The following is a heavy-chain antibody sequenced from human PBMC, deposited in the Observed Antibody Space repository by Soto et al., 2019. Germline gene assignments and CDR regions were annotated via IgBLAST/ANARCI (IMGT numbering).Heavy chain of an antibody. V-gene: IGHV1-69*02. CDR2: IIPILGIA. D-gene: IGHD2-21*02. J-gene: IGHJ5*02. Sequence: ASVKVSCKASGGTFSSYTISWVRQAPGQGLEWMGRIIPILGIANYAQKFQGRVTITADKSTSTAYMELSSLRSEDTAVYYCARGAQNSYCGGDCPPAWFDPWGQGTLVTVSS. CDR1: GGTFSSYT. CDR3: ARGAQNSYCGGDCPPAWFDP.